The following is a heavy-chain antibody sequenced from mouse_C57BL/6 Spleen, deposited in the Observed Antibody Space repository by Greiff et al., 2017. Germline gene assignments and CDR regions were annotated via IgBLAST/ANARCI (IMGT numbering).Heavy chain of an antibody. D-gene: IGHD2-4*01. CDR2: FHPYNDDT. Sequence: QVQLQQSGAELVQPGASVKMSCKASGYTFTTYPLEWMNQNHGKSLEWIGNFHPYNDDTKYTEKFKGKATLTVEKSSGTVYFELSRLTSDGSAVYYCARGFYYDCDSFAYGGQGTLVTVSA. J-gene: IGHJ3*01. V-gene: IGHV1-47*01. CDR1: GYTFTTYP. CDR3: ARGFYYDCDSFAY.